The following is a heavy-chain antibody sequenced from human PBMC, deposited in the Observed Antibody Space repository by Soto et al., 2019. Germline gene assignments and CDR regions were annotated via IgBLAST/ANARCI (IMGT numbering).Heavy chain of an antibody. CDR1: GDSISSGGYY. J-gene: IGHJ6*02. V-gene: IGHV4-31*03. CDR2: IYYSGSA. D-gene: IGHD4-17*01. Sequence: RSLTCTVSGDSISSGGYYWSWIRQPPGKGLEWIGYIYYSGSAYYNPSLKSRVTISVDTSKNQFSLKLSSVTAADTAVYYCARDQEVNYADFGGSDYYYGMDVWGQGTTVTVSS. CDR3: ARDQEVNYADFGGSDYYYGMDV.